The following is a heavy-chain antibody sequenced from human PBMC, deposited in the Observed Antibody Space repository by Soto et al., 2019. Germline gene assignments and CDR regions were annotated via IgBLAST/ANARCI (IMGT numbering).Heavy chain of an antibody. J-gene: IGHJ6*03. CDR2: INPSGGST. Sequence: QVQLVQSGAEVKKPGASVKVSCKASGHTFTSYYMHWVRQAPGQGLEWMGIINPSGGSTSYAQKFQGRVTMTRDTSTSTVYMELSSLRSEDTAVYYCARATPRVSGSWLSYMDVWGKGTTVTVSS. D-gene: IGHD6-25*01. CDR3: ARATPRVSGSWLSYMDV. V-gene: IGHV1-46*03. CDR1: GHTFTSYY.